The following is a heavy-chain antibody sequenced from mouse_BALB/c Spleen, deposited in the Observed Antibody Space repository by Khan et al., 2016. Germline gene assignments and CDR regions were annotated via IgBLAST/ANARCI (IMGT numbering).Heavy chain of an antibody. D-gene: IGHD1-1*01. CDR1: GFSLSTSGMG. CDR3: ARGDYYGRRTMDY. CDR2: IYWDDDK. J-gene: IGHJ4*01. Sequence: QVTLKESGPGILQPSQTLSLTCSFSGFSLSTSGMGVSWLRQPSGKGLEWLAHIYWDDDKRSNPSLKSRLTISKDTSSNQVFLMLTSVDTADTATCYGARGDYYGRRTMDYWGQGTSVTVSS. V-gene: IGHV8-12*01.